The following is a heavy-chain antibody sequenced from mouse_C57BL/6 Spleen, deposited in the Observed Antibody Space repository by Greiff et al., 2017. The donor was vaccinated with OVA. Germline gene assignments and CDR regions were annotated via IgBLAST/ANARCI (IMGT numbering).Heavy chain of an antibody. J-gene: IGHJ3*01. CDR2: IYPGDGDT. CDR1: GYAFSSYW. Sequence: VQLQQSGAELVKPGASVKISCKASGYAFSSYWMNWVKQRPGKGLEWIRQIYPGDGDTNYNGKFKGKATLTADKSSSTAYMQLSSLTSEDSAVYFCARRDYYGSPFFAYWGQGTLVTVSA. CDR3: ARRDYYGSPFFAY. D-gene: IGHD1-1*01. V-gene: IGHV1-80*01.